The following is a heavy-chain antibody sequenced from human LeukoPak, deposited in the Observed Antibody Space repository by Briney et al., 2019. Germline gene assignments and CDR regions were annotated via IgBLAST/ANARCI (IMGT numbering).Heavy chain of an antibody. V-gene: IGHV1-18*01. Sequence: ASVKVSCKASGYTFTSYGISWVRQAPGQGLEWMGWISAYNGNTNYAQKLQGRVTMTTDTSTSTAYMELRSLRSDDTAVYYCARLPPARAVMGFFDYWGQGTLVTVSS. CDR2: ISAYNGNT. J-gene: IGHJ4*02. CDR3: ARLPPARAVMGFFDY. CDR1: GYTFTSYG.